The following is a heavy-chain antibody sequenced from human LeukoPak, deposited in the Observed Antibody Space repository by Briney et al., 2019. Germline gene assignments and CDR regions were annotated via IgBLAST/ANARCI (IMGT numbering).Heavy chain of an antibody. CDR2: TSKSGGSS. V-gene: IGHV3-64*01. CDR3: ARDDYSASGSYYGMEA. CDR1: GFTFSTFS. D-gene: IGHD3-10*01. Sequence: TWGYLRLSCAASGFTFSTFSMQWVRQAPGHGLEYVSTTSKSGGSSYYANSVKGRFTCSRDNSKNTLYLQMGSLRAEDMAVYYCARDDYSASGSYYGMEACGQGETVTVSS. J-gene: IGHJ6*02.